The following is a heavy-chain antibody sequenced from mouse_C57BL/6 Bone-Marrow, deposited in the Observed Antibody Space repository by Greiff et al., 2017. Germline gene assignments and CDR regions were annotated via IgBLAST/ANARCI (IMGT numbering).Heavy chain of an antibody. CDR1: GYTFTSYG. CDR3: ARDGSSLYWYIDV. D-gene: IGHD1-1*01. Sequence: LVESGAELARPGASVKLSCKASGYTFTSYGISWVKQRTGQGLEWIGEIYPRSGNTYYNEKFKGKATLTADKSYSTAYMELRSLTSEDSAVYVGARDGSSLYWYIDVWGTGTSVTVSS. J-gene: IGHJ1*03. CDR2: IYPRSGNT. V-gene: IGHV1-81*01.